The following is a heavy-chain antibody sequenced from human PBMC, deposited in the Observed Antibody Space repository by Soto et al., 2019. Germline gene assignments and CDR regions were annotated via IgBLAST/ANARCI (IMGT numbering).Heavy chain of an antibody. D-gene: IGHD6-13*01. J-gene: IGHJ4*02. CDR3: ARMVAASGTAFDY. CDR1: GYSFIHYW. Sequence: GESLKLSCKTSGYSFIHYWVAWVRQVPGKGLECMGFIYPDDSDTRYSPSFQGQVTISADKSTSTAYLQWSSLKASDTATYYCARMVAASGTAFDYWGQGALVTVSS. CDR2: IYPDDSDT. V-gene: IGHV5-51*01.